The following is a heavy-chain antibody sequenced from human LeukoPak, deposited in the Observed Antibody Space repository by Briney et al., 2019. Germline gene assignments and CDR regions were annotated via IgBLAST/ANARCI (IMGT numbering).Heavy chain of an antibody. CDR3: ARIVVVPAAIGGDWFDP. V-gene: IGHV3-53*01. D-gene: IGHD2-2*02. CDR1: GFTVSSNY. CDR2: IYSGGST. Sequence: PGGSLRLSCAASGFTVSSNYMSWVRQAPGKGLEWVSVIYSGGSTYYADSVKGRFTISRDNSKNTLYLQMNSLRAEDTAVYYCARIVVVPAAIGGDWFDPWGQGTLVTVSS. J-gene: IGHJ5*02.